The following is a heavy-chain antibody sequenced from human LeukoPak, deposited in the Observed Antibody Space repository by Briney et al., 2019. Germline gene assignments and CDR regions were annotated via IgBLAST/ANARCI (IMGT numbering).Heavy chain of an antibody. V-gene: IGHV4-59*01. J-gene: IGHJ4*02. CDR2: IYYSGST. CDR1: GGSISSYY. CDR3: ARDVGYCSSTSCYWGGFDY. D-gene: IGHD2-2*01. Sequence: SETLSLTCTVSGGSISSYYWSWIRQPPGKGLEWIGYIYYSGSTNYNPSLKSRVTISVDTSKNQFSLKLSSVTAADTAVYYCARDVGYCSSTSCYWGGFDYWGQGTLVTVSS.